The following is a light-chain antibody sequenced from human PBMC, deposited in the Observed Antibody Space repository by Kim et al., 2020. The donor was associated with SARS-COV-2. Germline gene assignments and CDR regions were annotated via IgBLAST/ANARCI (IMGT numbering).Light chain of an antibody. CDR3: QTWGTGPWV. CDR2: LNSDGSH. Sequence: ASVELTCSLSSGHSSYAIAWHQQQPEKGPRYLMKLNSDGSHSKGDGIPDRFSGSSSGAERYLTISSLQSEDEADYYCQTWGTGPWVFGGGTQLTVL. J-gene: IGLJ3*02. V-gene: IGLV4-69*01. CDR1: SGHSSYA.